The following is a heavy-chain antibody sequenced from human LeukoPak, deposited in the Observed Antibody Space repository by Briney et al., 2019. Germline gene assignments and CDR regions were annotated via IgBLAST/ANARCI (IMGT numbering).Heavy chain of an antibody. D-gene: IGHD2/OR15-2a*01. CDR3: ARGNYYGMDV. V-gene: IGHV3-23*01. J-gene: IGHJ6*02. Sequence: GGSLRLSCVASGFTFNSFAMSWVRQAPGKGLEWVSAISGSGGSTYYADSVKGRFTISRDNSKNTLYLQMNSLRAEDTAVYYCARGNYYGMDVWGQGTTVTVSS. CDR2: ISGSGGST. CDR1: GFTFNSFA.